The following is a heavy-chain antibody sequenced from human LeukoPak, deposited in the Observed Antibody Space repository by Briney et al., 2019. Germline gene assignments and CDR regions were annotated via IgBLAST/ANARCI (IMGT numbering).Heavy chain of an antibody. CDR3: ARTSITMVRGVIGHFDY. V-gene: IGHV3-9*01. CDR2: ISWNSGSI. J-gene: IGHJ4*02. Sequence: GGSLRLSCAASGFTFDDYAMHWVRHAPGKGLEWVSGISWNSGSIGYADSVKGRFTISRDNAKNSLYLQMNSLRAEDTAVYYCARTSITMVRGVIGHFDYWGQGTLVTVSS. CDR1: GFTFDDYA. D-gene: IGHD3-10*01.